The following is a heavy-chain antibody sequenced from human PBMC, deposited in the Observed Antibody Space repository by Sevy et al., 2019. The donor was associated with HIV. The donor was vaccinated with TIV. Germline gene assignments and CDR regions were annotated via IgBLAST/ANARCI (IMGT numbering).Heavy chain of an antibody. D-gene: IGHD1-26*01. CDR2: ISYSGTT. CDR3: ARALYSGSYYDWFDS. J-gene: IGHJ5*01. V-gene: IGHV4-59*01. Sequence: SETLSLTCTVSGGSISPYYWNWIRQPPGKGLEWIGYISYSGTTNYNPSLKRRVTISVDTSKSQFSLKLSSVTAADTAVYYCARALYSGSYYDWFDSWGQGTLVTVSS. CDR1: GGSISPYY.